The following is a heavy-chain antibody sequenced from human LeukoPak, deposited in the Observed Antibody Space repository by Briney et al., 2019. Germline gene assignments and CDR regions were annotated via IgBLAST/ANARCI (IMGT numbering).Heavy chain of an antibody. CDR1: GFTFSSYG. V-gene: IGHV3-30*18. Sequence: GGSLRLSCAASGFTFSSYGMHWVRQAPGKGLEWVAVISYDGSNKYYADSVKGRFTISRDNSKNTLYLQMNSLRAEDTAVYYCAKLDYYDSSGFRIAFDAFDIWGQGTMVTVSS. J-gene: IGHJ3*02. D-gene: IGHD3-22*01. CDR2: ISYDGSNK. CDR3: AKLDYYDSSGFRIAFDAFDI.